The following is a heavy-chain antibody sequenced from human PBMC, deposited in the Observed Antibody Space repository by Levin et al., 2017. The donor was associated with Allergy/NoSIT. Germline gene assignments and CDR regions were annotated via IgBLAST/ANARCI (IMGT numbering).Heavy chain of an antibody. D-gene: IGHD2-15*01. CDR2: ISFDGSHI. J-gene: IGHJ3*02. CDR1: GFSFSAFG. V-gene: IGHV3-33*01. Sequence: RSGGSLRLSCAASGFSFSAFGFHWVRQAPGKGLEWVTMISFDGSHIHYADSLKGRFTISRDDSKNTVYLQMNSLTADDTGVYYCARDVLPNGSRAFDIWGQGTMVIVSS. CDR3: ARDVLPNGSRAFDI.